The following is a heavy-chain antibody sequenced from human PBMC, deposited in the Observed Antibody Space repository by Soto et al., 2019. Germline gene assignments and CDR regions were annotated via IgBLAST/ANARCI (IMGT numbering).Heavy chain of an antibody. D-gene: IGHD3-16*01. CDR1: GFTFRSSG. CDR3: VKVQFGRGISSNNMDV. V-gene: IGHV3-30*18. Sequence: QVQLVESGGGVVQPGRSLRLSCAASGFTFRSSGMHWVRQAPGKGLEWVAVISYDGGNKYYGDSVRGRFTISRDNSNNTLYLEMKSMRVEDSAVYYCVKVQFGRGISSNNMDVWGQGTTVTVSS. J-gene: IGHJ6*02. CDR2: ISYDGGNK.